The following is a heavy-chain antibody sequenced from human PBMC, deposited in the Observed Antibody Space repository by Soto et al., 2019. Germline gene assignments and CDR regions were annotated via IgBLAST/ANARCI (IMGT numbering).Heavy chain of an antibody. V-gene: IGHV3-30*18. CDR2: ISYDGSNK. CDR3: AKDPAYNNKYYYYMDV. Sequence: QVQLVESGGGVVQPGRSLSLSCAASGFTFSSYGMHWVRQAPGKGLEWVAVISYDGSNKYYADSVKGRFTISRDNSKNTLYLQMNSLRAEDTAVYYCAKDPAYNNKYYYYMDVWGKGTTVTVSS. J-gene: IGHJ6*03. CDR1: GFTFSSYG. D-gene: IGHD1-20*01.